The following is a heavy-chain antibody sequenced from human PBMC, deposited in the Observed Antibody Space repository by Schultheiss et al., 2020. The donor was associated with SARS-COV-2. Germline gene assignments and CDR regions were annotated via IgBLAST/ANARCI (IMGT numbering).Heavy chain of an antibody. J-gene: IGHJ4*02. Sequence: SVKVSCKASGYTFTSYAMNWVRQAPGQGLGWMGGIIPMFGTANYAQKFQGRVTVTADESTSTAYMDLSSLRSEDTAVYYCASNLYSNYYFDNWGQGTLVTVSS. CDR3: ASNLYSNYYFDN. D-gene: IGHD4-11*01. CDR2: IIPMFGTA. CDR1: GYTFTSYA. V-gene: IGHV1-69*13.